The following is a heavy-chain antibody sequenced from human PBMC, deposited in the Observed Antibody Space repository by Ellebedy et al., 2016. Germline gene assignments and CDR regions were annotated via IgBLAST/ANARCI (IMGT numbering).Heavy chain of an antibody. CDR2: ISAYNGNT. V-gene: IGHV1-18*01. CDR3: ARSPPSYYYYYMDV. CDR1: GYTFTSYG. Sequence: ASVKVSCXASGYTFTSYGISWVRQAPGQGLEWMGWISAYNGNTNYAQKLQGRVTMTTDTSTSTAYMELRSLRSDDTAVYYCARSPPSYYYYYMDVWGKGTTVTVSS. J-gene: IGHJ6*03.